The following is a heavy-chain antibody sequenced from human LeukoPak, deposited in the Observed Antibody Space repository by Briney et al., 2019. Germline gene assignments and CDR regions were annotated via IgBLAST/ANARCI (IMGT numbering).Heavy chain of an antibody. CDR1: GYTFTGYY. CDR3: ARSTCGGDCYWYYYYYYYMDV. D-gene: IGHD2-21*02. J-gene: IGHJ6*03. CDR2: ISAYNGNT. V-gene: IGHV1-18*04. Sequence: ASVKVSCKASGYTFTGYYMHWVRQAPGQGLEWMGWISAYNGNTNYAQKLQGRVTMTTDTSTSTAYMEPRSLRSDDTAVYYCARSTCGGDCYWYYYYYYYMDVWGKGTTVTISS.